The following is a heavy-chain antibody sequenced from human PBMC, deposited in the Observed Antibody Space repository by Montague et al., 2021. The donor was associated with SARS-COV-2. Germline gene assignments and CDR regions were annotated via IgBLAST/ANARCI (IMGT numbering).Heavy chain of an antibody. CDR1: GLTFRSYW. CDR2: ITSDGSST. V-gene: IGHV3-74*01. J-gene: IGHJ6*02. CDR3: ARSLGGFWVGYEDYYSAMGV. D-gene: IGHD3-3*01. Sequence: SLRLSCAASGLTFRSYWMHWVRQAPGKGLVWVARITSDGSSTDYADSVKGRFTISRDNAKNTLYLQMNSLRAEDTAVYYCARSLGGFWVGYEDYYSAMGVWGQGTTVTVSS.